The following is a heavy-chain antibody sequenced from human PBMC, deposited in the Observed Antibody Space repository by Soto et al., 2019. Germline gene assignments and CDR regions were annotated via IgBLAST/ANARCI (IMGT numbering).Heavy chain of an antibody. D-gene: IGHD1-7*01. Sequence: GGSLRLSCASSVCTFSSYAMSWVRHAPGKWLEWVSAISGSGGSTYYADSVKGRFTISRDNSKNTLYLQMNSLRAEDTAVYYCAKGKMELRFEPWGERTLVSGSS. V-gene: IGHV3-23*01. CDR2: ISGSGGST. CDR1: VCTFSSYA. CDR3: AKGKMELRFEP. J-gene: IGHJ5*02.